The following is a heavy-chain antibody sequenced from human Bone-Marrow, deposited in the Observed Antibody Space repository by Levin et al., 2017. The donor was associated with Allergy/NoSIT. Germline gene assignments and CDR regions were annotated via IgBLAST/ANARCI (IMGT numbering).Heavy chain of an antibody. CDR3: TRDHVGVKIDY. V-gene: IGHV3-49*03. CDR2: IRSKASGGTT. D-gene: IGHD1-26*01. Sequence: SGGSLRLSCTATGFSLGDYAMSWFRQVPGKGLEWVGVIRSKASGGTTDYAASVRGRFTISRDDSKSIAYLQMNSLKTEDTAIYYCTRDHVGVKIDYWGQGTLVTVSS. CDR1: GFSLGDYA. J-gene: IGHJ4*02.